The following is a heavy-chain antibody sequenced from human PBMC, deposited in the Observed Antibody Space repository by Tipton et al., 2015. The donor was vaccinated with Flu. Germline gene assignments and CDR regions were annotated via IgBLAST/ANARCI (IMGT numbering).Heavy chain of an antibody. D-gene: IGHD3-16*02. CDR2: FYPSGTT. J-gene: IGHJ4*02. Sequence: TLSLTCTVSGGSISSGSSYWSWIRQPAGKGLEWIGRFYPSGTTHYSPSLKSRVTMSVDTTKNQFSLKLSSVTAADTAVYYCARQHDYVWGSYRRDDYWGQGTLVTVSS. V-gene: IGHV4-61*02. CDR1: GGSISSGSSY. CDR3: ARQHDYVWGSYRRDDY.